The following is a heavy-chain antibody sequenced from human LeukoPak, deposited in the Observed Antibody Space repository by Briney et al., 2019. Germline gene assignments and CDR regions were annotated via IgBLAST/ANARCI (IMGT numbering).Heavy chain of an antibody. CDR2: ITPGDGTT. CDR3: ARDSTMWAIDY. CDR1: GYTFTRYK. Sequence: ASVKVSCKTSGYTFTRYKTHWVRQAPGQGLEWMAIITPGDGTTVYAQKFQGRITMTRDTSTSTVYMELTSLRSEDTAIYYCARDSTMWAIDYWGQGTLVTVSS. V-gene: IGHV1-46*01. D-gene: IGHD1-26*01. J-gene: IGHJ4*02.